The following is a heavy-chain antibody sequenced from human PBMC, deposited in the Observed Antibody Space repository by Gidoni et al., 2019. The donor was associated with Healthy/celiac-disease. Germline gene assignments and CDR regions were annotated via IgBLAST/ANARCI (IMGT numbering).Heavy chain of an antibody. V-gene: IGHV3-23*01. CDR2: ISGSGTRT. D-gene: IGHD7-27*01. CDR1: GVTFGNHV. CDR3: AKDRGDLDY. Sequence: EIHLLESGGGLVQPGGSLRLSCAASGVTFGNHVMSWVRQAPGMGLEWVSAISGSGTRTYYADSVKGRFTISRDNSKNTLYLQMNTLRAEDTAVYYCAKDRGDLDYWGQGTLVTVSS. J-gene: IGHJ4*02.